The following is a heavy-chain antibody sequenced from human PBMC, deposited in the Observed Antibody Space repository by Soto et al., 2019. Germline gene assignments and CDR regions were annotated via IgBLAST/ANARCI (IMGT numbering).Heavy chain of an antibody. Sequence: QVPLVESGGGVVQPGRSLRLSCAASEFTFSRHGMHWVRPAPGKGLQWVGVIWSDGSNEVYADSVKGRFIISRDNSKNILYLQMNSLRAEDTAVYDCARERTFGDNKLNYMVVGGTGITCTVSS. D-gene: IGHD3-10*01. CDR2: IWSDGSNE. J-gene: IGHJ6*03. CDR3: ARERTFGDNKLNYMVV. CDR1: EFTFSRHG. V-gene: IGHV3-33*01.